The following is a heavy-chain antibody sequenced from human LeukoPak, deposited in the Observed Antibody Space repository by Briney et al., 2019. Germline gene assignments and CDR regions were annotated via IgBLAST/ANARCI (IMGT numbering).Heavy chain of an antibody. CDR3: AKAKVVLRYAGGYYGMDV. CDR1: GFTFSSYW. D-gene: IGHD3-9*01. CDR2: ISGSGGST. V-gene: IGHV3-23*01. Sequence: GGSLRLSCAASGFTFSSYWMSWVRQAPGKGLEWVSAISGSGGSTYYADSVKGRFTISRDNSKNTLYLQMNSLRAEDTAVYYCAKAKVVLRYAGGYYGMDVWGQGTTVTVSS. J-gene: IGHJ6*02.